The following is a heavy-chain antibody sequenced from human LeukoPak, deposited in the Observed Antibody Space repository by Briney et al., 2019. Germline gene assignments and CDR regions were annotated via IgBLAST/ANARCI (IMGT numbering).Heavy chain of an antibody. CDR3: ASSDSSSWYVRVVYYVY. D-gene: IGHD6-13*01. CDR2: INHSGST. J-gene: IGHJ4*02. Sequence: SETLSLTCAVYGGSFSGYYWSWIRQPPGKGLEWIGEINHSGSTNYNPSLKGRVTISVDTSKNQFSLKLSSVTAADTAVYYCASSDSSSWYVRVVYYVYWGQGTLVTVSS. CDR1: GGSFSGYY. V-gene: IGHV4-34*01.